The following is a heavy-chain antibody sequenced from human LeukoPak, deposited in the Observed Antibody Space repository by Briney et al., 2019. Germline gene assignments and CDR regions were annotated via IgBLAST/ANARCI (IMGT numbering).Heavy chain of an antibody. D-gene: IGHD1-1*01. CDR2: IYYSGST. J-gene: IGHJ4*02. Sequence: SSETLSLTCTVSGGSISSSSYYWGWIRQPPGKGLEWIGSIYYSGSTYYNPSLKSRVTISVDTSKNQFSLKLSSVTAADTAVYYCARHLDDYWGQGTLVTVSS. V-gene: IGHV4-39*01. CDR1: GGSISSSSYY. CDR3: ARHLDDY.